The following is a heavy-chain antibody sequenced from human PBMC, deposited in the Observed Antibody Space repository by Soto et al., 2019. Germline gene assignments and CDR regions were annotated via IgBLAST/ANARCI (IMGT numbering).Heavy chain of an antibody. J-gene: IGHJ4*02. V-gene: IGHV4-59*02. D-gene: IGHD1-26*01. CDR3: ARDGVGPFDY. CDR1: GGSVSSYQ. CDR2: TSYSGNT. Sequence: QVQLQESGPGLLKPSETLSLTCTISGGSVSSYQWSWIRQPPGKGLEWIGLTSYSGNTVYNPSLKSRVAFSVDTSKNHFSLTLTSVTAADTAEYYCARDGVGPFDYWGQGTLVTVSS.